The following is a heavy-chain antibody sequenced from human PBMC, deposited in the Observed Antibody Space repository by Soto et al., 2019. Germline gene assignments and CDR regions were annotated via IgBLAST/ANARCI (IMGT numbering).Heavy chain of an antibody. Sequence: PSETLSLTCAVYGGSFSGYYWTWIRQPPGTGLEWIGEINHSGSTNYNPSLKSRVTISVDTSKNQFSLELTSVTAADTAVYYCARDKITGLFDYWDQGTLVTVSS. CDR1: GGSFSGYY. D-gene: IGHD2-8*02. CDR2: INHSGST. J-gene: IGHJ4*02. V-gene: IGHV4-34*01. CDR3: ARDKITGLFDY.